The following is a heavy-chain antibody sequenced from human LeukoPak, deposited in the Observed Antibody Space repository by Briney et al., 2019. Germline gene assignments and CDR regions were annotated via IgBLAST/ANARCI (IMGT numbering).Heavy chain of an antibody. CDR2: ISAYNGNT. CDR1: GYTFISYG. D-gene: IGHD5-12*01. Sequence: GASVKVSCKASGYTFISYGISWVRQAPGQGLEWMGWISAYNGNTNYAQKLQGRVTMTTDTSTSTAYMELRSLRSDDTAVYYCAKRYSGYDPWAVAEGDDAFDIWGQGTMVTVSS. V-gene: IGHV1-18*01. CDR3: AKRYSGYDPWAVAEGDDAFDI. J-gene: IGHJ3*02.